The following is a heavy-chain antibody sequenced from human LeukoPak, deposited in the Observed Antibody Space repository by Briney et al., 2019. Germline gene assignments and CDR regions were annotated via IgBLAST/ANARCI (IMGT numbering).Heavy chain of an antibody. Sequence: PSETLSLTCAVYGGSFSGYYWSWIRQPPGKGLEWIGEINHSGSTNYNPSLKSRVTISVDTSKNQFSLKLSSVTAADTAVYYCARGRYCSGGSCYVLPFDYWGQGTLVTVSS. V-gene: IGHV4-34*01. CDR2: INHSGST. D-gene: IGHD2-15*01. CDR1: GGSFSGYY. CDR3: ARGRYCSGGSCYVLPFDY. J-gene: IGHJ4*02.